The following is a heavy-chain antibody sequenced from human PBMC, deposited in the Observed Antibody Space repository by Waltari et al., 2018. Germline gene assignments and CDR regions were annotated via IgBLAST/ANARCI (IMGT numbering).Heavy chain of an antibody. Sequence: QLQLQESGPGLVKPSETLSLTCTVSGGSISSSSYYWGWIRQPPGKGLEWIGSIYYSGSTYYNPSLKSRVTISVDTSKNQFSLKLSSVTAADTAVYYCARQAVALNYPFDYWGQGTLVTVSS. CDR1: GGSISSSSYY. J-gene: IGHJ4*02. CDR3: ARQAVALNYPFDY. D-gene: IGHD6-13*01. V-gene: IGHV4-39*07. CDR2: IYYSGST.